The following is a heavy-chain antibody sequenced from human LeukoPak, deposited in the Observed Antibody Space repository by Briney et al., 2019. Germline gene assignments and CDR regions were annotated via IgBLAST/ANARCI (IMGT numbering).Heavy chain of an antibody. J-gene: IGHJ4*02. CDR3: AAGRYYDILTGAGGFDY. V-gene: IGHV1-58*02. CDR1: GFTFTSSA. CDR2: IVVGSGNT. D-gene: IGHD3-9*01. Sequence: SVKVSCKASGFTFTSSAMQWVRQARGQRLEWIGWIVVGSGNTNYAQKFQERVTITRDMSTSTAYMELSSLRSEDTAVYYCAAGRYYDILTGAGGFDYWGQGTLVTVSS.